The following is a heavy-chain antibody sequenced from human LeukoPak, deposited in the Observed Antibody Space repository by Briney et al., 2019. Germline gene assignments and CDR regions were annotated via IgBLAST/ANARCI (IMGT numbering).Heavy chain of an antibody. CDR3: VRDATRGGDLDH. Sequence: GGSLRLSCVASGFTYTDYWMMWVRQAPGKGLEWVAQINQDGSERYYVDSVRGRFTISRDNAKNSLDLQMNTLRVEDTAVYYCVRDATRGGDLDHWGQGTLVTVSS. CDR2: INQDGSER. J-gene: IGHJ4*02. D-gene: IGHD2-21*01. V-gene: IGHV3-7*01. CDR1: GFTYTDYW.